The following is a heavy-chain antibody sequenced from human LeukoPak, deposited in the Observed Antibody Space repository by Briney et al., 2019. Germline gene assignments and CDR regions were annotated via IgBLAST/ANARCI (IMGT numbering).Heavy chain of an antibody. D-gene: IGHD2-2*01. CDR1: GYTFTGDY. CDR3: ARSYCIGTNCYSHLFDY. V-gene: IGHV1-2*06. CDR2: INPNSGGA. J-gene: IGHJ4*02. Sequence: AASVKVSCKASGYTFTGDYLHWVRQAPGQGIEWMGRINPNSGGANYAQNFQGRVTMTRDTSISTAHMELSRLRSDDTAVYYCARSYCIGTNCYSHLFDYWGQGTLVTVSS.